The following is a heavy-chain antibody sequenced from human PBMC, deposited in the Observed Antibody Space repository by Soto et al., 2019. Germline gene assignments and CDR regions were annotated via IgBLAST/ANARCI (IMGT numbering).Heavy chain of an antibody. CDR2: IKQDGSEK. D-gene: IGHD6-19*01. Sequence: GGSLRLSCAASGFTFSSYWMSWVRQAPGKGLEWVANIKQDGSEKYYVDSVKGRFTISRDNAKNSLYLQMNSLRAEDTAVYYCARVNSPDSSGWGPYYYYYYMDVWGKGTTVTVSS. CDR3: ARVNSPDSSGWGPYYYYYYMDV. V-gene: IGHV3-7*01. CDR1: GFTFSSYW. J-gene: IGHJ6*03.